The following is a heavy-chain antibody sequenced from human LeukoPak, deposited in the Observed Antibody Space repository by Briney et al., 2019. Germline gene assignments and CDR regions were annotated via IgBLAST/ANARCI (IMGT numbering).Heavy chain of an antibody. J-gene: IGHJ4*02. CDR1: GFTFSSYA. CDR3: ARDSNLVVPAAQLDY. D-gene: IGHD2-2*01. V-gene: IGHV3-30-3*01. CDR2: ISYDGSNK. Sequence: PGRSLRLSCAASGFTFSSYAMHWVRQAPGKGLEWVAVISYDGSNKYYADSVEGRFTISRDNSKNTLYLQMNSLRAEDTAVYYCARDSNLVVPAAQLDYWGQGTLVTVSS.